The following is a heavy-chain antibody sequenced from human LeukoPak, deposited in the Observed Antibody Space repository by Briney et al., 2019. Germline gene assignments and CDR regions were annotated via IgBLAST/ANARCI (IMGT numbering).Heavy chain of an antibody. J-gene: IGHJ5*02. Sequence: GASVKVSCKASGYTFTYGISWVRQAPGQGLEWMGWISAYNDNTNYAQKLQGRVTMTRNTSISTAYMELSSLRSEDTAVYYCARVTYYYDSSGTLNNWFDPWGQGTLVTVSS. V-gene: IGHV1-18*01. CDR2: ISAYNDNT. CDR3: ARVTYYYDSSGTLNNWFDP. CDR1: GYTFTYG. D-gene: IGHD3-22*01.